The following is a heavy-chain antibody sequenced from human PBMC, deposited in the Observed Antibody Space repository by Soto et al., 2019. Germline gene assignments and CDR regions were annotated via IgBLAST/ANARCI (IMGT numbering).Heavy chain of an antibody. CDR2: MWFDGSKK. D-gene: IGHD2-2*01. Sequence: QMQLVESGGGVVQPGRSLRLSCAASGFTFRRYGIHWVRQAPGKGLEWVALMWFDGSKKYYVDSVKGRFAVSRDNSKNTLYLQMNSLRVEDTAVYYCARDRLVPYGYGMDVWGQGTTVTVSS. CDR1: GFTFRRYG. CDR3: ARDRLVPYGYGMDV. V-gene: IGHV3-33*01. J-gene: IGHJ6*02.